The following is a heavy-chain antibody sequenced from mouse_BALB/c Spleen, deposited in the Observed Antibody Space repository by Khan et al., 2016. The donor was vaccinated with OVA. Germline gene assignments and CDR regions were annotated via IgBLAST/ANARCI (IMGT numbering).Heavy chain of an antibody. CDR2: IDPFSGDT. D-gene: IGHD2-2*01. Sequence: VQLQQSGPELMKPGASVKISCKASGYSFTSYYIHWVMESHGKSLEWIGYIDPFSGDTTYNQKFKGKATLTVDKSSSTAYILLSNLTSEDSAVYYCRRHGYVGWFTCGGQGGLVTVSA. J-gene: IGHJ3*01. CDR1: GYSFTSYY. CDR3: RRHGYVGWFTC. V-gene: IGHV1S135*01.